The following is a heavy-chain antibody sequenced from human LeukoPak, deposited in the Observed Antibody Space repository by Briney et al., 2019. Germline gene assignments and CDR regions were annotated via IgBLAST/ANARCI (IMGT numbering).Heavy chain of an antibody. Sequence: PSETLSLTCTVSGGSISSSIFYWGWIRQPPGKGLEWIGSIYSSGSTYYNPSLKSRVTISVDTSKNQFSLKLSSVTAADTAVYYCAREPSQGTRALKTWFDPWGQGTLVTVSS. V-gene: IGHV4-39*07. CDR1: GGSISSSIFY. CDR2: IYSSGST. CDR3: AREPSQGTRALKTWFDP. J-gene: IGHJ5*02. D-gene: IGHD2-2*01.